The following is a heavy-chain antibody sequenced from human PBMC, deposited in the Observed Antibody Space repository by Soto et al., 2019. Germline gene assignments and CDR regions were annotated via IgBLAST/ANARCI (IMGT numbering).Heavy chain of an antibody. CDR3: ARSGAYSSSSFVSGYYYYGMDV. V-gene: IGHV4-59*01. Sequence: KTSETLSLTCTVSGGSISSYYWSWIRQPPGKGLEWIGYIYYSGSTNYNPSLKSRVTISVDTSKNQFSLKLSSVTAADTAVYYCARSGAYSSSSFVSGYYYYGMDVWGQGTTVTVSS. J-gene: IGHJ6*02. CDR2: IYYSGST. CDR1: GGSISSYY. D-gene: IGHD6-6*01.